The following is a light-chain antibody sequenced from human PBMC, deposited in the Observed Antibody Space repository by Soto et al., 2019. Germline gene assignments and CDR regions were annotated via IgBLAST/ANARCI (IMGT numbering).Light chain of an antibody. CDR2: DAS. J-gene: IGKJ1*01. CDR1: QSVSVH. V-gene: IGKV3-11*01. CDR3: VERTTWPWT. Sequence: EIVLTQSPGTLSLSPGERATLSCRASQSVSVHLAWYQQKPGQAPRLLIYDASNRATGIPATFSGSGSGTDFTLSISRLEPEDGAIYHCVERTTWPWTCGQGSKVEIK.